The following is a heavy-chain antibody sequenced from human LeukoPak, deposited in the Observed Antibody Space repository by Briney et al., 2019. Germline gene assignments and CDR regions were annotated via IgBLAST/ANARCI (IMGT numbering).Heavy chain of an antibody. V-gene: IGHV1-2*02. CDR3: ARDLKQDY. Sequence: SVKVSCKASGYPFTGYFLQWVRQAAGQGLEWMGWINPNSGGTSYAQKFQGRVTVTRDTSISTAYMELSRLRSDDTAVYYCARDLKQDYWGQGTLVTVSS. CDR2: INPNSGGT. J-gene: IGHJ4*02. CDR1: GYPFTGYF.